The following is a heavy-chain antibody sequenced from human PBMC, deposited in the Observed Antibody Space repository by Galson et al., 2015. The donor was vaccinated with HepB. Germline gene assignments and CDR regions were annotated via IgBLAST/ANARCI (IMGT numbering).Heavy chain of an antibody. Sequence: SLRLSCAASGFTLGDYAMHWVRQVPGTGADWVLGISWITDNIAYTDFSKGRFTISRHNAKNSLYLQMNNLRAEDTAFYYCAKYIGITMVRGVGLDYWCQGTLVTVSS. CDR3: AKYIGITMVRGVGLDY. D-gene: IGHD3-10*01. J-gene: IGHJ4*02. CDR2: ISWITDNI. V-gene: IGHV3-9*01. CDR1: GFTLGDYA.